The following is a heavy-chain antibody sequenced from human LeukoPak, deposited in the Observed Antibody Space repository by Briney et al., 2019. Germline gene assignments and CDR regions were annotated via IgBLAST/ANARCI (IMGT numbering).Heavy chain of an antibody. V-gene: IGHV1-69*04. CDR1: GGTFGTYT. J-gene: IGHJ4*02. Sequence: ASVKVSCKASGGTFGTYTISWVRQAPGQGLEWMGRVLPIIHVPDYAQKFQDRVTITADASTNTAYMELGSLRSEDTAVYYCARETEDDSIFGVVFGPLDYWGQGTLVTVSS. CDR2: VLPIIHVP. CDR3: ARETEDDSIFGVVFGPLDY. D-gene: IGHD3-3*01.